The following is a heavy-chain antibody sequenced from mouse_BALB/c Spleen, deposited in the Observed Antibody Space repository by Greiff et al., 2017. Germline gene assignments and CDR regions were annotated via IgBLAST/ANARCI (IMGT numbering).Heavy chain of an antibody. CDR2: IYPGSGNT. D-gene: IGHD1-1*01. CDR3: ARSRVITTVVRGDY. Sequence: QVQLQQSGAELVRPGTSVKISCKASGYAFTNYWLGWVKQRPGHGLEWIGDIYPGSGNTYYNEKFKGKATLTADKSSNTAYMQLSSLTSEDSAVYFCARSRVITTVVRGDYWGQGTTLTVSS. J-gene: IGHJ2*01. CDR1: GYAFTNYW. V-gene: IGHV1-63*01.